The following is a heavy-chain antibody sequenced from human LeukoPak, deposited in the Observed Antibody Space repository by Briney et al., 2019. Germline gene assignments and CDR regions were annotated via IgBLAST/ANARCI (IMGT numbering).Heavy chain of an antibody. V-gene: IGHV7-4-1*02. CDR3: ARGSGRYFDWLSKYYYYYYGMDV. Sequence: ASVKVSCKASGGTFSSYAISWVRQAPGQGLEWMGWINTNTGNPTYAQGFTGRFVFSLDTSVSTAYLQISSLKAEDTAVYYCARGSGRYFDWLSKYYYYYYGMDVWGQGTTVTVSS. CDR1: GGTFSSYA. CDR2: INTNTGNP. J-gene: IGHJ6*02. D-gene: IGHD3-9*01.